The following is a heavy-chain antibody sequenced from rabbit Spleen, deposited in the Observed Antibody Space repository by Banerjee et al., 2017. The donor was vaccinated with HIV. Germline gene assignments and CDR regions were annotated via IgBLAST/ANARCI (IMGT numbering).Heavy chain of an antibody. V-gene: IGHV1S40*01. CDR2: VYAGSSGST. J-gene: IGHJ6*01. D-gene: IGHD8-1*01. CDR1: GFSFSSTYW. CDR3: ARDAGTSFSTYGMDL. Sequence: QSLEESGGDLVKPGASLTLTCTASGFSFSSTYWICWVRQAPGKGLEWIACVYAGSSGSTYSATWAKGRFTISKTSSTTVTLQMASLTAADTATYFCARDAGTSFSTYGMDLWGPGTLVT.